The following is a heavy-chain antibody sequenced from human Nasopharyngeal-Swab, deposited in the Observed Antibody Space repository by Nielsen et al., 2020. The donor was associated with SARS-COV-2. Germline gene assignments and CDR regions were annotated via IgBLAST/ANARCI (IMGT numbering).Heavy chain of an antibody. CDR2: IKQDGSEK. V-gene: IGHV3-7*03. CDR1: GFTFSSYW. D-gene: IGHD3-22*01. Sequence: GESLKISCAASGFTFSSYWMSWVRQAPGKGLEWVANIKQDGSEKFYVDSVKGRFTISRDNAKNSLYLQMNSLRAEDTAVYYCARGDYYDSSGDYVDAFDIWGRGTMVTVS. CDR3: ARGDYYDSSGDYVDAFDI. J-gene: IGHJ3*02.